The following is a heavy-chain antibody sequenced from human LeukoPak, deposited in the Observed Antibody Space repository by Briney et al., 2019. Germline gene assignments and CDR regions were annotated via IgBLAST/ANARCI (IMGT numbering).Heavy chain of an antibody. V-gene: IGHV3-7*04. CDR3: ARAKDILTGWNYDMDV. D-gene: IGHD3-9*01. J-gene: IGHJ6*04. Sequence: PGGSLRLSCAASGFSFSFYWMSWVRQAPGKGLEFVANIKEDGSETYHGGSVKGRFTISRDNAKNSLYLQMNSLRVEDTAVYYCARAKDILTGWNYDMDVWGKGTTVTVSS. CDR1: GFSFSFYW. CDR2: IKEDGSET.